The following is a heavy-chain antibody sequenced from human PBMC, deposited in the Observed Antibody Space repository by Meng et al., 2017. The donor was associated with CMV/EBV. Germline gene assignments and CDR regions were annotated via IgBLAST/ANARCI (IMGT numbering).Heavy chain of an antibody. V-gene: IGHV1-2*02. Sequence: ASVKVSCKASGYTFTGYYMHWVRQAPGQGLEWMGWINPNSGGTNYAQKFQGRVTMTRDTSISTAYMELSSLRSEDTAVYYCASRTSSIAARNYYGMDVWGQGTTVTVSS. CDR1: GYTFTGYY. J-gene: IGHJ6*02. D-gene: IGHD6-6*01. CDR3: ASRTSSIAARNYYGMDV. CDR2: INPNSGGT.